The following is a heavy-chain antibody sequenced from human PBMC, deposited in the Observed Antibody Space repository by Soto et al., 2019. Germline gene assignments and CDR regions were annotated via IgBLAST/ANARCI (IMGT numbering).Heavy chain of an antibody. J-gene: IGHJ4*02. Sequence: SQTLSLTCAISGDSLSSNSAAWNWIRQSPSRGLEWLGRTYYRSKWYNDYAASVKSRMTINPDTSKNQFSLELNSVTPEDTAVHYCARGSYTSTWYWGQGTLVTVSS. CDR1: GDSLSSNSAA. CDR3: ARGSYTSTWY. V-gene: IGHV6-1*01. CDR2: TYYRSKWYN. D-gene: IGHD6-13*01.